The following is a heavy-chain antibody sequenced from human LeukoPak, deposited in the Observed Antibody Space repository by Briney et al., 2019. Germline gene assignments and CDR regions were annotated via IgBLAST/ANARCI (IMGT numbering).Heavy chain of an antibody. Sequence: ASVKVSCKASGYSFTSYGITWVRQAPGQGLEWMGWISAYYGHTNYEQKLQARVTMTTDTSTNTTYMVLRSLRSDDTAVYYCARDFYPGHCAGLSCFLLDYWGQGALVIVSS. J-gene: IGHJ4*02. CDR3: ARDFYPGHCAGLSCFLLDY. D-gene: IGHD2-8*02. CDR2: ISAYYGHT. V-gene: IGHV1-18*01. CDR1: GYSFTSYG.